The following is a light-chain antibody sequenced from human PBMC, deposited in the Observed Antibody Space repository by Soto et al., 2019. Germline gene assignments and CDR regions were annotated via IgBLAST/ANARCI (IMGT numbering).Light chain of an antibody. V-gene: IGKV3-15*01. CDR2: GAS. J-gene: IGKJ5*01. CDR3: QQSYSIPIT. Sequence: EIVMTQSPATLSVSPGERATLSFRASQSVSSNLAWYQQKPGQAPRLLIYGASTRATGIPARFSGSGSGTDFTLTISSLQPEDFATYYCQQSYSIPITFGQGTRLEI. CDR1: QSVSSN.